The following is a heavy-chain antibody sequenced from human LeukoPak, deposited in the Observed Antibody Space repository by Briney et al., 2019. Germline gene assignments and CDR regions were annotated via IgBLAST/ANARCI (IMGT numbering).Heavy chain of an antibody. D-gene: IGHD6-13*01. CDR3: ARQYSSSWYDDTLY. CDR1: GYTFTSYG. V-gene: IGHV1-69*13. CDR2: TIPIFGTA. Sequence: SVKVSCKASGYTFTSYGISWVRQAPGQGLEWMGGTIPIFGTANYAQKFQGRVTITADESTSTAYMELSSLRSEDTAVYYCARQYSSSWYDDTLYWGQGTLVTVSS. J-gene: IGHJ4*02.